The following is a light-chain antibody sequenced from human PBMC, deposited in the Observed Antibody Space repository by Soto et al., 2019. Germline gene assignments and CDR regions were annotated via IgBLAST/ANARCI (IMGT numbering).Light chain of an antibody. J-gene: IGLJ2*01. CDR3: QSYDISLTGSVV. CDR2: GNS. Sequence: QLVLTQPPSVSGAPGQRVTISCTGSSSNIGAGYDVYWYQQLPGTAPKLLIYGNSNRPSGVPDRFSGSKSATSASLAITGLQAKDEADYYCQSYDISLTGSVVFGGGTKLTVL. CDR1: SSNIGAGYD. V-gene: IGLV1-40*01.